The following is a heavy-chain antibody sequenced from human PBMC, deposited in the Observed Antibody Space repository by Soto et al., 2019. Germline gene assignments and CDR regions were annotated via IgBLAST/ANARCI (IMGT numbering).Heavy chain of an antibody. V-gene: IGHV3-30*18. Sequence: QVQLVESGGGVVQPGRSLRLSCAASGFTFSSYGMHWVRQAPGKGLEWVAVISYDGSNKYYADSVKGRFTISRDNSKNTLYLQMNSLRAEDTAVYYCAKVTGDGAYCGGDCPLPGKPVDYWGQGTLVTVSS. CDR2: ISYDGSNK. J-gene: IGHJ4*02. CDR1: GFTFSSYG. CDR3: AKVTGDGAYCGGDCPLPGKPVDY. D-gene: IGHD2-21*02.